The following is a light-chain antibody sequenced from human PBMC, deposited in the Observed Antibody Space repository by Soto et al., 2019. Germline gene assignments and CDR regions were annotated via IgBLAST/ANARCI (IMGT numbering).Light chain of an antibody. CDR1: QSVNSD. Sequence: ETVMTQSPATLSVSPGERATLSCRASQSVNSDLAWYQQKPGQAPRPLIYGASTRATGIPARFSGSGSGTEFTLTISSLQSEDFAVYYCHQYDNWPETFGQGTKVEIK. CDR2: GAS. CDR3: HQYDNWPET. V-gene: IGKV3-15*01. J-gene: IGKJ1*01.